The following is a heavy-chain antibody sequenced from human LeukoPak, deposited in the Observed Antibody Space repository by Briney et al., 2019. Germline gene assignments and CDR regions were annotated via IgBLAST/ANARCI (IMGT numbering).Heavy chain of an antibody. D-gene: IGHD5-24*01. CDR3: ARDTPVEMATTFDY. V-gene: IGHV3-30*04. CDR2: ISYDGSNK. CDR1: GFTFSSHA. J-gene: IGHJ4*02. Sequence: GGSLRPSCAASGFTFSSHAMHWVRQAPGKGLEWVAVISYDGSNKYYADSVKGRFTISRDNSKNTLYLQMNSLRAEDTAVYYCARDTPVEMATTFDYWGQGTLVTVSS.